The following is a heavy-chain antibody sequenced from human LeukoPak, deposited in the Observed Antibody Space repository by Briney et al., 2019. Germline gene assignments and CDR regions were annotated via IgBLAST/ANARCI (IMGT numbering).Heavy chain of an antibody. CDR2: ISSNGGST. D-gene: IGHD2-2*02. Sequence: GGSLRLSCAASGFTFSSYAMHWVRQAPGKGLEYVSAISSNGGSTYYANSVKGRFTISRDNSKNTLYLQMGSLRAEDMAVYYCATIPSQNPGDAFDIWGQGTMVTVS. CDR1: GFTFSSYA. J-gene: IGHJ3*02. V-gene: IGHV3-64*01. CDR3: ATIPSQNPGDAFDI.